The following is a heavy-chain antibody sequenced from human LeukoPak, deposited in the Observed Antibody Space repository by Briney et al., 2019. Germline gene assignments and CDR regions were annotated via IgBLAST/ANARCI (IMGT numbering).Heavy chain of an antibody. J-gene: IGHJ4*02. CDR1: GYTFSSYG. Sequence: ASVKVSCKASGYTFSSYGITWVRQAPVQGLEWVGWISAYNGNTNYAQKLQGRVTMTTDTSTSTAYMELRSLRSDDTAVYYCARELYSSGWQTPGHWGQGTLVTVSS. V-gene: IGHV1-18*01. CDR2: ISAYNGNT. CDR3: ARELYSSGWQTPGH. D-gene: IGHD6-19*01.